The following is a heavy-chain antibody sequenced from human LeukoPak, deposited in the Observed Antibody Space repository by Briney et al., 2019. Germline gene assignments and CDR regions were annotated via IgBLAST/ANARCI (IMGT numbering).Heavy chain of an antibody. J-gene: IGHJ4*02. Sequence: PSETLSLTCTVSGGSISSYYWSWIRQPPGKGLEWIGYIYYSGSTNYNPSLKSRVTISVDTSKNQFSLKLSSVTAADTAVYYCAREGSYCSGGSCYSFFDYWGQGTLVTVSS. D-gene: IGHD2-15*01. CDR3: AREGSYCSGGSCYSFFDY. CDR1: GGSISSYY. V-gene: IGHV4-59*01. CDR2: IYYSGST.